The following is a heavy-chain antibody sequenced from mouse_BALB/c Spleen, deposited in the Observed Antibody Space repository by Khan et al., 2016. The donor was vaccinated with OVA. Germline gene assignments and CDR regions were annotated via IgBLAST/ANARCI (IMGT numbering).Heavy chain of an antibody. CDR2: INPNTREP. CDR3: ARDDISGSSYRTLNDYTLDY. V-gene: IGHV9-3*02. D-gene: IGHD1-1*01. Sequence: QIQLVQSGPELKKPGETVKISCKASGYTFTDYGMNWVKQAPGKGLKWMGWINPNTREPTYAEEFMGRFALSLVTSASTAFLQINNLKNEDTATXCSARDDISGSSYRTLNDYTLDYWGQGATFPVSS. CDR1: GYTFTDYG. J-gene: IGHJ4*01.